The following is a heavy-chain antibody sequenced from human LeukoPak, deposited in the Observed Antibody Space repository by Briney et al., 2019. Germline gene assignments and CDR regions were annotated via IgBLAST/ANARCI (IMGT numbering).Heavy chain of an antibody. CDR2: INPNSGGT. V-gene: IGHV1-2*02. CDR3: ARVDYGDYVNYFDY. D-gene: IGHD4-17*01. Sequence: ASVKVSCKASGYTFTGYYMHWVRQAPGQGLEWMGWINPNSGGTNYAQKFQGRVTMTRDTSTSTVYMELSSLRSEDTAVYYCARVDYGDYVNYFDYWGQGTLVTVSS. CDR1: GYTFTGYY. J-gene: IGHJ4*02.